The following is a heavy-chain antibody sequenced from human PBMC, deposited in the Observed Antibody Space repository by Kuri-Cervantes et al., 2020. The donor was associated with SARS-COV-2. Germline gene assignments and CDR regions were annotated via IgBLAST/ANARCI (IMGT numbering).Heavy chain of an antibody. CDR3: AREPHYDFWSGYYTFLEYGMDV. V-gene: IGHV1-18*01. CDR2: ISAYNGNT. D-gene: IGHD3-3*01. CDR1: GYTFTSYG. J-gene: IGHJ6*02. Sequence: ASVKVSCKASGYTFTSYGISRVRQAPGQGLEWMGWISAYNGNTNYAQKLQGRVTMTTDTSTSTAYMELRSLRSDDTAVYYCAREPHYDFWSGYYTFLEYGMDVWGQGTTVTVSS.